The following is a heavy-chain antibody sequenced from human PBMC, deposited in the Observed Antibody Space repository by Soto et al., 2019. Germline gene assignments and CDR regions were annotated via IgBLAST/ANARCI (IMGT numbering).Heavy chain of an antibody. CDR2: IYYSGSP. CDR3: ARDSGYAFDY. J-gene: IGHJ4*02. Sequence: QVQLQESGPGLVKPSETLSLTCTVSGGSISSYYWSWIRQPPGKGLEWIGYIYYSGSPNYNPSLKSPFTLSVDTSKTQFALKLSSVTAADTAVSYCARDSGYAFDYWGQGTLVTVSS. V-gene: IGHV4-59*01. CDR1: GGSISSYY. D-gene: IGHD5-12*01.